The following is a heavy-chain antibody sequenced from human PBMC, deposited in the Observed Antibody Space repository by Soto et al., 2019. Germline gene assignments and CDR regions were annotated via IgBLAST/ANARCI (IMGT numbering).Heavy chain of an antibody. CDR1: GFSFSTYS. CDR3: AKDPPSESLPGFDA. CDR2: INGGGTST. J-gene: IGHJ5*02. Sequence: AGGSLRLSCAASGFSFSTYSMSWVRQAPGTGLQWVSSINGGGTSTFYADPVKGRFTISRDNSNNTVHLQMNSLRAEDTAVYYCAKDPPSESLPGFDAWGQGALVTVSS. V-gene: IGHV3-23*01.